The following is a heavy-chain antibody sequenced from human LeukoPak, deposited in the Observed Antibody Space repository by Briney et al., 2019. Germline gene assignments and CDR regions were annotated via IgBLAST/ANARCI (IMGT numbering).Heavy chain of an antibody. J-gene: IGHJ4*02. Sequence: GGSLRLSCAASGLTVNSNYMNWVRQAPGKGLQWVSVIYSGGTTYYADSVRGRFTVSRDNSKNTLYLQMNSLRVEDTAVYYCARGNCGGDCYSGYWGQGTLVTISS. CDR3: ARGNCGGDCYSGY. V-gene: IGHV3-53*01. D-gene: IGHD2-21*02. CDR1: GLTVNSNY. CDR2: IYSGGTT.